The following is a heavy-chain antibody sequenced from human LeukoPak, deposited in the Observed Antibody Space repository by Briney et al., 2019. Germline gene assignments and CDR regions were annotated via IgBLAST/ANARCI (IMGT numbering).Heavy chain of an antibody. CDR3: ASGYGSGSYFAFDI. J-gene: IGHJ3*02. CDR1: GGSFSGYY. CDR2: INHSGST. D-gene: IGHD3-10*01. Sequence: PSETLSVTCAVYGGSFSGYYWSWIRQPPGKGLEWIGEINHSGSTNYNPSLKSRVTISVDTSKNQFSLKLSSVTAADTAVYYCASGYGSGSYFAFDIWGQGTMVTVSS. V-gene: IGHV4-34*01.